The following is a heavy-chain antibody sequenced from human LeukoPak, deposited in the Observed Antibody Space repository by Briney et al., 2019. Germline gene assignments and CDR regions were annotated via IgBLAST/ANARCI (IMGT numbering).Heavy chain of an antibody. Sequence: GGSLRLSCAASGFTFSDYEMNWVRQAPGKGLEWVSYISSSRNTIFYADSVKGRFTISRDDAENSLYLQMNSLRVEDTAVYYCGRVALDTSMIHYWGQGTLVTVSS. CDR3: GRVALDTSMIHY. CDR2: ISSSRNTI. V-gene: IGHV3-48*03. CDR1: GFTFSDYE. D-gene: IGHD5-18*01. J-gene: IGHJ4*02.